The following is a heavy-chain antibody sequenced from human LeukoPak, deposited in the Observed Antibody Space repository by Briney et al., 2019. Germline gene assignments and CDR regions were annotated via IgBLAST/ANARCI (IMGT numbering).Heavy chain of an antibody. D-gene: IGHD3-10*01. Sequence: GGSLRLSCAASGFTFSSYSMSWVRQAPGKGLEWVSYITSSSSTIYYADSIKGRFTISRDNAKNSLYLQMNSLRAEDTAVYYCARDYMLRGLGAFDIWGQGTMVTVSS. CDR2: ITSSSSTI. V-gene: IGHV3-48*01. J-gene: IGHJ3*02. CDR1: GFTFSSYS. CDR3: ARDYMLRGLGAFDI.